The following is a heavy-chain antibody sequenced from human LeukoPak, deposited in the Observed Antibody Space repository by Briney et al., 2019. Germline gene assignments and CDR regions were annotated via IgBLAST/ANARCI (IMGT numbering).Heavy chain of an antibody. CDR2: IYSGGST. CDR1: GFTVSSNY. Sequence: GGSLRLSCAASGFTVSSNYMTWVRQAPGKGLEWVSVIYSGGSTYYADSLKGRFTISRDNSKNTVYLQMNSLRAEDTAVYYCARTYYYYYMDVWGKGTTVTVSS. V-gene: IGHV3-53*01. J-gene: IGHJ6*03. CDR3: ARTYYYYYMDV.